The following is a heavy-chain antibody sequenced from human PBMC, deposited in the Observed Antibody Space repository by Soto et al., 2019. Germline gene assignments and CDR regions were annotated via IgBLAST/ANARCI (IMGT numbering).Heavy chain of an antibody. Sequence: PGGSLRLSCAASGFTFSSYAMSWVRQAPGKGLESVKGRFTISRDNAKNSLFLQMNSLRAEDTAVYYCARDRDFYKADYWGQGTLVTVSS. J-gene: IGHJ4*02. CDR3: ARDRDFYKADY. V-gene: IGHV3-7*01. D-gene: IGHD1-20*01. CDR1: GFTFSSYA.